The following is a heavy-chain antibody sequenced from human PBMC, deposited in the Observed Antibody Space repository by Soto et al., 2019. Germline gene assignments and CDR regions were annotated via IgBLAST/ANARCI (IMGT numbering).Heavy chain of an antibody. J-gene: IGHJ5*02. CDR1: GFIFENFG. CDR3: AKNQGVELVPLATVDWFDP. Sequence: LILSCAASGFIFENFGMSWVRQAPGKGLEWISSISGSGFKKYYADSVKGRFTISRDNSKSTVYLELNNLSAEDTAVYHCAKNQGVELVPLATVDWFDPWGQGSVVTVSS. V-gene: IGHV3-23*01. D-gene: IGHD1-26*01. CDR2: ISGSGFKK.